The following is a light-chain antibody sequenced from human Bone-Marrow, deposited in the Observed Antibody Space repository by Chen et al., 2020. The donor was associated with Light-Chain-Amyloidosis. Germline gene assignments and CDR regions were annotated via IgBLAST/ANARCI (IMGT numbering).Light chain of an antibody. CDR1: DFSTQY. J-gene: IGLJ2*01. CDR2: RDT. CDR3: QSADSSGTYEVI. Sequence: SYELQQPPSASVSPGQSVRITTTGDDFSTQYAYWYQQKPGQAPVLVIHRDTERPSGISERFSGSSSGTTATLTISGVQAEDEADYHCQSADSSGTYEVIFGGGTKLTVL. V-gene: IGLV3-25*03.